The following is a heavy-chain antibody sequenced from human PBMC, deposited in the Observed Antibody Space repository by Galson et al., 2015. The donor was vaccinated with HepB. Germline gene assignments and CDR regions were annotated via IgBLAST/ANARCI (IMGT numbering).Heavy chain of an antibody. CDR1: GASISSSLYY. D-gene: IGHD5-18*01. CDR2: IYYTGNT. V-gene: IGHV4-39*07. Sequence: LSLTCTVSGASISSSLYYWVWVRQPPEKGLEWIGSIYYTGNTYYKSSLKSRVTISADMSKNQFSLQVNSVTAADTAVYYCARAAGDSSTYANDYWGQGALVTVSS. J-gene: IGHJ4*02. CDR3: ARAAGDSSTYANDY.